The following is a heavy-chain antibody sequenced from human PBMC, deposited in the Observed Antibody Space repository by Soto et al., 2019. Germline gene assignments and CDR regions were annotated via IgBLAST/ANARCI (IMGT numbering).Heavy chain of an antibody. J-gene: IGHJ5*02. D-gene: IGHD3-10*01. Sequence: SETLSLTCAVYGGSFSGYYWSWIRQPPGKGLEWIGEINHSGSTNYNPSLKSRVTISVDTSKNQFSLKLSSVTAADTAVYYCASYYGSGSYYNWFDPWGQGTLVTVSS. CDR3: ASYYGSGSYYNWFDP. CDR2: INHSGST. V-gene: IGHV4-34*01. CDR1: GGSFSGYY.